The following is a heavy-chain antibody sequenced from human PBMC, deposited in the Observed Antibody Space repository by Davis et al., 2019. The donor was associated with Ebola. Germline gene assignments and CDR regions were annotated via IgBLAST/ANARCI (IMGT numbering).Heavy chain of an antibody. CDR2: FDPEDGET. D-gene: IGHD1-26*01. V-gene: IGHV1-24*01. CDR3: ATGASGMGAYYYGMDV. J-gene: IGHJ6*02. CDR1: GYSFNSYN. Sequence: ASVKVSCKASGYSFNSYNINWVRQAPGKGLEWMGGFDPEDGETIYAQKFQGRVTMTEDTSTDTAYMELSSLRSEDTAVYYCATGASGMGAYYYGMDVWGQGTTVTVSS.